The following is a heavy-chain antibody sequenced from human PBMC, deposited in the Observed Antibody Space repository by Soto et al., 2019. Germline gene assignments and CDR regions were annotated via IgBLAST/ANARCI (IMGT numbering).Heavy chain of an antibody. D-gene: IGHD3-3*01. CDR3: GRDYEGYYYSRAV. V-gene: IGHV4-34*01. CDR2: INHSGST. CDR1: GGSFSGYY. Sequence: SETLSLTCAVYGGSFSGYYWSWIRQPPGKGLEWIGEINHSGSTKYNPSLKSRVTISVDTSKNQFSLKLSSVTAADTAVYYCGRDYEGYYYSRAVGGKGTRVTFS. J-gene: IGHJ6*03.